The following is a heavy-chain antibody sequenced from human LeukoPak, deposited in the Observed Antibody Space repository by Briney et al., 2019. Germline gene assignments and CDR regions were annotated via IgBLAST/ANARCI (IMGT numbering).Heavy chain of an antibody. Sequence: PGGSLRLSCAASGFTFSSYGMHWVRQAPGKGLEWVAVISYDGSNKYYADSVKGRFAISRDNSKNTLYLQMNSLRAEDTAVYYCAKDHIAVATTGFDYWGQGTLVTVSS. D-gene: IGHD6-19*01. CDR1: GFTFSSYG. V-gene: IGHV3-30*18. CDR3: AKDHIAVATTGFDY. J-gene: IGHJ4*02. CDR2: ISYDGSNK.